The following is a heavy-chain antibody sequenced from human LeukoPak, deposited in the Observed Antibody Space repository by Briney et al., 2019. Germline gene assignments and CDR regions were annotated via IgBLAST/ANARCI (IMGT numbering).Heavy chain of an antibody. Sequence: RGSLRPSCAASGFTFSSYAMSWVRQAPGKGLEWVSAISGSGGSTYYADSVKGRVTISRDNSKNTLYLQMNSLRAEDTAVYYCAKGSDHCSSTSCYSEPLDYWGQGTLVTVSS. CDR1: GFTFSSYA. J-gene: IGHJ4*02. V-gene: IGHV3-23*01. CDR3: AKGSDHCSSTSCYSEPLDY. CDR2: ISGSGGST. D-gene: IGHD2-2*02.